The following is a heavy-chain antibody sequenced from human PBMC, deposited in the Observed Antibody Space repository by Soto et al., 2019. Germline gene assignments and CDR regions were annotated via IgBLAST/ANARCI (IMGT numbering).Heavy chain of an antibody. V-gene: IGHV4-59*01. CDR2: IYYSGST. J-gene: IGHJ6*03. D-gene: IGHD2-15*01. Sequence: PSETLSLTCTVSGGSISSYYWSWIRQPPGKGLEWIGYIYYSGSTNYNPSLKSRVTISVDTSKNQFSLKLSSVTAADTAVYYCARDRKAAQVDQHYYMDVWGKGTTVTLSS. CDR1: GGSISSYY. CDR3: ARDRKAAQVDQHYYMDV.